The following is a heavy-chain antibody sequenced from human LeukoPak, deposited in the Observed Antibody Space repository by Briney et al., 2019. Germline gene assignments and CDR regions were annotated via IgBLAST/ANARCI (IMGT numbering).Heavy chain of an antibody. V-gene: IGHV1-46*01. Sequence: ASVKVSCKASGYIFTSYYMHWVRQAPGQGLEWMGIINPSGGSTRYAQKFQGRVTMTRDTTTSTVYMELSSLRSDDTAVYYCARHLGPGWHAMDVWGQGTTVTVSS. D-gene: IGHD2-15*01. J-gene: IGHJ6*02. CDR1: GYIFTSYY. CDR2: INPSGGST. CDR3: ARHLGPGWHAMDV.